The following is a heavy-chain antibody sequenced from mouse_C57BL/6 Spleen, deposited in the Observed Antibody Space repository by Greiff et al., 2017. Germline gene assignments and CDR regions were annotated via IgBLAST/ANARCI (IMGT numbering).Heavy chain of an antibody. CDR1: GFTFSDYG. D-gene: IGHD1-1*01. CDR3: ASSYGSSFYWYFDV. V-gene: IGHV5-17*01. J-gene: IGHJ1*03. Sequence: EVNVVESGGGLVKPGGSLKLSCAASGFTFSDYGMHWVRQAPEKGLEWVAYISSGSSTIYYADTVKGRFTISRDNAKNTLFLQMTSLRSEDTAMYYCASSYGSSFYWYFDVWGTGTTVTVSS. CDR2: ISSGSSTI.